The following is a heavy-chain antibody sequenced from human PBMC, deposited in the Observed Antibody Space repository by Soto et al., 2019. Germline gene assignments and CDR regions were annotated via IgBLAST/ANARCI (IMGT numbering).Heavy chain of an antibody. J-gene: IGHJ3*01. D-gene: IGHD4-17*01. Sequence: EVQLLESGGGLVQPGGSLRLSCVGSGFTFNIYAMSLVRQAPGKGLEFVSGISASGGRTYYADSVRGRFTISRDNSKNTVFLQMSGLRADDTAQYFCAKDPNGDYVGGFDVCGQGTLVTVSS. V-gene: IGHV3-23*01. CDR2: ISASGGRT. CDR1: GFTFNIYA. CDR3: AKDPNGDYVGGFDV.